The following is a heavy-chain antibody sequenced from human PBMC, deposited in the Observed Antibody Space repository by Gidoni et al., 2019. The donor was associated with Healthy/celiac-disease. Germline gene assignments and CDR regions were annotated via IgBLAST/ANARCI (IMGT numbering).Heavy chain of an antibody. CDR2: IYSGGST. V-gene: IGHV3-53*01. CDR3: ARMSSGYYYLYFDY. Sequence: EVQLVESGGGLIQPGGSLRLSCAASGFPVSRNYMSWVRPAPGKGLEWVSVIYSGGSTYYADSVKGRFTISRDNSKNTLYLQMNSLRAEDTAVYYCARMSSGYYYLYFDYWGQGTLVTVSS. D-gene: IGHD3-22*01. J-gene: IGHJ4*02. CDR1: GFPVSRNY.